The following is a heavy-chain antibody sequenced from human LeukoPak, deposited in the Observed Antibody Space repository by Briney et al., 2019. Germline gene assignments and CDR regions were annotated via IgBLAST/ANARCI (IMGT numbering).Heavy chain of an antibody. CDR1: GGSFSSYY. CDR3: ARHGGSDTFDL. J-gene: IGHJ4*02. CDR2: MYDSGST. D-gene: IGHD1-26*01. Sequence: KPSETLSLTCTVSGGSFSSYYWSWIRQPPGKGLELIGYMYDSGSTNYNPSLKSRVTISVDTSKNQFSLRLNSVTGADTAVYYCARHGGSDTFDLWGQGVLVIVSS. V-gene: IGHV4-59*01.